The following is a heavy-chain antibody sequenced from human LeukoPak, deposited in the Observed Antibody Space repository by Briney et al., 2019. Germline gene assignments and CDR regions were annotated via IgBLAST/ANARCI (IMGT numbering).Heavy chain of an antibody. CDR2: IYYSGST. Sequence: PSETLSLTCTVSGGSISSYYWSWIRQPPGKGLEWIGYIYYSGSTNYNPSLKSRVTISVDTSKNQFSLKLSSETAADTAVYYCARGAGYRASDYWGQGTLVTVSS. CDR1: GGSISSYY. V-gene: IGHV4-59*01. D-gene: IGHD5-24*01. J-gene: IGHJ4*02. CDR3: ARGAGYRASDY.